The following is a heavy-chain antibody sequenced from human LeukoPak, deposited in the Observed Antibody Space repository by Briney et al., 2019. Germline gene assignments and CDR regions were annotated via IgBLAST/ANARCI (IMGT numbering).Heavy chain of an antibody. CDR2: IIPIFGTA. CDR3: ARVVGIAVAEYYFDY. Sequence: SVKVSCKDSGGTFSSYAISWVRQAPGQGLEWMGGIIPIFGTANYAQKFQGRVTITADESTSTAYMELSSLRSEDTAVYYCARVVGIAVAEYYFDYWGQGTLVTVSS. V-gene: IGHV1-69*13. D-gene: IGHD6-19*01. CDR1: GGTFSSYA. J-gene: IGHJ4*02.